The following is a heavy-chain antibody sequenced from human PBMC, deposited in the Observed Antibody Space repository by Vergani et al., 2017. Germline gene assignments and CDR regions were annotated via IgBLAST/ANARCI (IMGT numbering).Heavy chain of an antibody. CDR1: GGSISSGGYY. CDR2: IYYSGST. D-gene: IGHD3-22*01. V-gene: IGHV4-31*03. J-gene: IGHJ3*02. CDR3: ARDRDSSGSDAFDI. Sequence: QVQLQESGPRLVKPSQTLSLTCTVSGGSISSGGYYWSWIRQHPGKGLEWIGYIYYSGSTYYNPSLKSRVTISVDTSKNQFSLKLSSVTAADTAVYYCARDRDSSGSDAFDIWGQGTMVTVSS.